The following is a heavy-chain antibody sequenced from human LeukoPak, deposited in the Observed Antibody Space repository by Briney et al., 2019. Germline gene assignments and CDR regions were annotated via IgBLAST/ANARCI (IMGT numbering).Heavy chain of an antibody. CDR1: GFTFSSYS. V-gene: IGHV3-21*04. CDR2: ISSSSSYI. J-gene: IGHJ6*03. D-gene: IGHD3-9*01. CDR3: ARGLRYFDWLLNYYYYMDV. Sequence: GGSLRLSCAASGFTFSSYSMNWVRQAPGKGLEWVSSISSSSSYIYYADSVKGRFTISRDNAKNSLYLQMNSLRAEDTAVYYCARGLRYFDWLLNYYYYMDVWGKGTTVTISS.